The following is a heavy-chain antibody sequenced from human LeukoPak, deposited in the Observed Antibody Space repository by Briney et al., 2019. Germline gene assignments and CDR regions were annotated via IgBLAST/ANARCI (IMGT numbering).Heavy chain of an antibody. CDR1: GFTFSTYW. CDR2: VKQDGSEK. CDR3: ARVRLVTTQYDAFAM. J-gene: IGHJ3*02. V-gene: IGHV3-7*04. D-gene: IGHD5-12*01. Sequence: GGSLCLSCAASGFTFSTYWMTWVRQAPGKGLEWVANVKQDGSEKYYVDSVKGRFTISRDNTKNSLYLQMDSLRAEDTAVYFCARVRLVTTQYDAFAMWGQGTMITVSS.